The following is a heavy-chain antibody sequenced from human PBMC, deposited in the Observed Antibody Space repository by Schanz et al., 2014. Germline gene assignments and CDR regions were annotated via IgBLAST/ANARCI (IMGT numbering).Heavy chain of an antibody. Sequence: EVQLLESGGGLVQPGGSLRLSCAASGFTFNSYAMTWVRQAPGKGLEWVSYISGTTTYTNYADSVKGRFTISRDNSKNTLYLQMNSLRADDTAVYYCARLPVGYGSGIWDVWGQGTSVTVSS. CDR1: GFTFNSYA. D-gene: IGHD3-10*01. CDR3: ARLPVGYGSGIWDV. V-gene: IGHV3-48*03. CDR2: ISGTTTYT. J-gene: IGHJ6*02.